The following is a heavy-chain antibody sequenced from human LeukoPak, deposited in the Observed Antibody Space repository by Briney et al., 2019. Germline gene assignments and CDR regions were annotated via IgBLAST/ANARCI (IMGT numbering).Heavy chain of an antibody. CDR2: IYYTGST. V-gene: IGHV4-59*01. D-gene: IGHD6-13*01. Sequence: SETLSLTCTVSGGSISSYYWSWIRQPPGKGLEWIGYIYYTGSTNYNPSLKSRVTLSVDTSKNQFSLNLSSVTAADTVVYYCARVDSINWYDSRGYFDYWGQGTLVTVSS. CDR3: ARVDSINWYDSRGYFDY. J-gene: IGHJ4*02. CDR1: GGSISSYY.